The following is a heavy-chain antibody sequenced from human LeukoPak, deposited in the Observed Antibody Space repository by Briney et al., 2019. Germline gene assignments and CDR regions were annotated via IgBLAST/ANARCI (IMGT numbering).Heavy chain of an antibody. CDR1: GFTFADYA. Sequence: GGSLRLSCAASGFTFADYAMHWVRQAPGKGLEWVSGISWNSNNIGYVDSVKGRFTISRDNAKNSLYLQMNSLRAEDTAVYYCARSEMGYCNYYMDVWGKGTTVTISS. CDR3: ARSEMGYCNYYMDV. V-gene: IGHV3-9*01. D-gene: IGHD5-24*01. CDR2: ISWNSNNI. J-gene: IGHJ6*03.